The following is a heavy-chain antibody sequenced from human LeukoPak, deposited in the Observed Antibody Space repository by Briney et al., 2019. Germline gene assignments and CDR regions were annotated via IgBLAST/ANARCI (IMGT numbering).Heavy chain of an antibody. CDR1: GGSISSYY. D-gene: IGHD7-27*01. V-gene: IGHV4-59*12. Sequence: SETLSLTCTVSGGSISSYYWSWIRQPPGKGLECIGYIYYTGSTNYNPSLKSRVTISVDTSKNQFSLKLSSVTAADTAVYYCARFTLGNDAFDIWGQGTMVTVSS. CDR2: IYYTGST. CDR3: ARFTLGNDAFDI. J-gene: IGHJ3*02.